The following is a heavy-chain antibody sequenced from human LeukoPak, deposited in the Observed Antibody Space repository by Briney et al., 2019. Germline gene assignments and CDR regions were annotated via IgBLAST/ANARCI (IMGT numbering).Heavy chain of an antibody. CDR1: GGSISSSSYY. V-gene: IGHV4-39*01. J-gene: IGHJ4*02. CDR3: ASKSTAWTIAC. Sequence: NTSETLSLTCTVSGGSISSSSYYWGWIRQTPGKGLEWIGTMYYSGSTNYNPSLKSRVTLSIDTPKNQFSLRLSSVTAADTPVYFCASKSTAWTIACRGQGTLVTVSS. CDR2: MYYSGST. D-gene: IGHD3/OR15-3a*01.